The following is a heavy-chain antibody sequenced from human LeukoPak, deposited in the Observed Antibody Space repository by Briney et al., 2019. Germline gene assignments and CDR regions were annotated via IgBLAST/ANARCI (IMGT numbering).Heavy chain of an antibody. CDR3: ARDLWELSGPGSYYYMDV. J-gene: IGHJ6*03. CDR1: GYTFTGYY. CDR2: INPNSGGT. V-gene: IGHV1-2*02. Sequence: GASVKVSCKASGYTFTGYYMHWVRQAPGQGLEWMGWINPNSGGTNYAQKFQGRVTMTRDTSISTAYMELSRLRSDDTAVYYCARDLWELSGPGSYYYMDVWGKGTTVTVSS. D-gene: IGHD1-26*01.